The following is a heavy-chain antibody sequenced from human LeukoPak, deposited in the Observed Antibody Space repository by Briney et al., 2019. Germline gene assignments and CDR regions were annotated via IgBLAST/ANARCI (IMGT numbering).Heavy chain of an antibody. J-gene: IGHJ2*01. V-gene: IGHV3-23*01. D-gene: IGHD6-13*01. CDR3: ARRIAATTTRYFDL. CDR1: GFTFSSYA. CDR2: ITGSGGTT. Sequence: GGSLRLSCATSGFTFSSYAMSWVRQAPGKWMEWVSIITGSGGTTYYRDSVKGRFTIFRDNSASTLYLQMNSLRAEDTALYYCARRIAATTTRYFDLWGRGTVVTVSS.